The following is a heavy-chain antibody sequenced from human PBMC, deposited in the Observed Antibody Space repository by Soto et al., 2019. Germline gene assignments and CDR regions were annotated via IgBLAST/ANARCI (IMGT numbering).Heavy chain of an antibody. D-gene: IGHD3-10*01. V-gene: IGHV4-34*01. Sequence: QVQLQQWGAGLLKPSETLSLTCAVYGRSLSGYQWTWIRQTPGKGLEWIGEINDSGNINYNPSLKSRVTILLDTPRKQISLKLSSVTAADSAVYYCARGLILWFGELSRRGGYYYYMDVWGKGTTVTVSS. CDR3: ARGLILWFGELSRRGGYYYYMDV. J-gene: IGHJ6*03. CDR1: GRSLSGYQ. CDR2: INDSGNI.